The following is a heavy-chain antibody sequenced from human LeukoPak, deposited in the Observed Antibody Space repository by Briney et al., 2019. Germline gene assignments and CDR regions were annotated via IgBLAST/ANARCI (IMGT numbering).Heavy chain of an antibody. CDR1: GYTFTGYY. CDR3: ARGLAERYFDWLWPGGMLPQNNWFDP. D-gene: IGHD3-9*01. V-gene: IGHV1-2*02. J-gene: IGHJ5*02. CDR2: INPNSGGT. Sequence: ASVKVSCKASGYTFTGYYMHWVRQAPGQGLEWMGWINPNSGGTNYAQKFQGRVTMTRNTSISTAYMELSSLRSEDTAVYYCARGLAERYFDWLWPGGMLPQNNWFDPWGQGTLVTVSS.